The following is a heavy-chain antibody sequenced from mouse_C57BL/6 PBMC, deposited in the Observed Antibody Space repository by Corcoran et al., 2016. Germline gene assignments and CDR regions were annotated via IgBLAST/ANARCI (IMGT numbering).Heavy chain of an antibody. CDR2: INPNNGGT. D-gene: IGHD2-5*01. CDR3: ARYYSKGFDY. Sequence: EVQLQQSGPELVKPGASVKISCKASGYTFTDYYMNWVKQSHGKSLEWIGDINPNNGGTSYNQKFKGKATLTVDKSSSTAYMELRSLTSEDSAVYYCARYYSKGFDYWGQGTTLTVSS. CDR1: GYTFTDYY. J-gene: IGHJ2*01. V-gene: IGHV1-26*01.